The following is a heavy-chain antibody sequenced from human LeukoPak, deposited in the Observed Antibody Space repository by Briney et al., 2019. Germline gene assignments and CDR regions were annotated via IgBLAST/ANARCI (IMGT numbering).Heavy chain of an antibody. CDR3: ATPRGTVTTGAVY. CDR2: ISSSGIST. V-gene: IGHV3-23*01. D-gene: IGHD4-17*01. CDR1: GFTLRSHA. J-gene: IGHJ4*02. Sequence: GGSLTLSCAASGFTLRSHAMSCVRQAPGNGLDWVSEISSSGISTYYADAVKGRFTISRDNSKNTLYLQMSNLRAEDTAVYYCATPRGTVTTGAVYWGQGTLVTVSS.